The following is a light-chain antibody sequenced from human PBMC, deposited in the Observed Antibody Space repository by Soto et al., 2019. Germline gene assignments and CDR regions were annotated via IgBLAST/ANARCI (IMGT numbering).Light chain of an antibody. V-gene: IGKV3-20*01. CDR2: GAS. CDR1: QSVNSNF. CDR3: QQYGSSPRT. Sequence: ENVLTQSPGTLSLSPGERATLSCRASQSVNSNFLAWYQQKPGQTPRLLIHGASSRATGIPDRFSGSGSGTDFTLTINRLEPEDFAVYFCQQYGSSPRTFGQGTKLEIK. J-gene: IGKJ2*01.